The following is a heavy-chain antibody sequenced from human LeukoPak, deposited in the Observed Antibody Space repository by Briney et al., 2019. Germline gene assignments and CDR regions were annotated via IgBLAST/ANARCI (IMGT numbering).Heavy chain of an antibody. Sequence: GGSLRLSCAASGFTFSSYSMNWVRQAPGEGLEWVSSISSSSSYIFYADSVKGRFTISRDNAKNSLYLQMNSLRAEDTAVYYCARGEVVGTTTGVDYWGQGTLVTVSS. D-gene: IGHD1-26*01. J-gene: IGHJ4*02. CDR1: GFTFSSYS. CDR3: ARGEVVGTTTGVDY. CDR2: ISSSSSYI. V-gene: IGHV3-21*01.